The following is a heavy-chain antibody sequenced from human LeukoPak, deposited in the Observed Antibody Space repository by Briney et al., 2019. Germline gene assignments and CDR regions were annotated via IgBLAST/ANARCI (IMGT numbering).Heavy chain of an antibody. CDR1: GYTLTELS. CDR2: FDPEDGET. J-gene: IGHJ4*02. CDR3: ATPNTGGYRGEFDY. D-gene: IGHD3-10*01. V-gene: IGHV1-24*01. Sequence: ASVTVSCKVSGYTLTELSMHWVRQAPGKGLEWMGGFDPEDGETIYAQKFQGRVTMTEDTSTDTAYMELSSLRSEVTAVYYCATPNTGGYRGEFDYWGQGTLVTVSS.